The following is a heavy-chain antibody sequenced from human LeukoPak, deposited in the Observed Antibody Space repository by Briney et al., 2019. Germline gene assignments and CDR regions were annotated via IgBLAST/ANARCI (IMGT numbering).Heavy chain of an antibody. CDR2: ISSSSSYI. Sequence: GGSLRLSCAASGFTFSSYSMNWVRQAPGKGLEWGSSISSSSSYIYYADSVKGRFTISRDNAKNPLYLQMNSLRGEDAAVYYCANEYSKGDIWGQGTMVTVSS. D-gene: IGHD4-11*01. V-gene: IGHV3-21*04. CDR3: ANEYSKGDI. J-gene: IGHJ3*02. CDR1: GFTFSSYS.